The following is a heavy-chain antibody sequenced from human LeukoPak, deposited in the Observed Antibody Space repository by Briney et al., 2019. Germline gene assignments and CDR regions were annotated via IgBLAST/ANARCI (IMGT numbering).Heavy chain of an antibody. J-gene: IGHJ5*02. V-gene: IGHV1-2*02. CDR3: ARDDYGDYGEWFDP. CDR1: GYTFTGYY. CDR2: INPNSGGT. Sequence: ASVKVSCKASGYTFTGYYMHWVRQAPGQGLEWMGWINPNSGGTNYAQKFQGRVTMTRDTSISTAYMELSGLRSDDTAVYYCARDDYGDYGEWFDPWGQGTLVTVSS. D-gene: IGHD4-17*01.